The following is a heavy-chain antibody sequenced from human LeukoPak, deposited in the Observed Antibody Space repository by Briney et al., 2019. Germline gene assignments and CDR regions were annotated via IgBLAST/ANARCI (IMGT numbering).Heavy chain of an antibody. CDR2: IYSGGST. V-gene: IGHV3-53*01. J-gene: IGHJ6*03. Sequence: GGSLRLSCAASGFTVSSNYMSWVRQAPGKGLEWVSVIYSGGSTYYADPVKGRFTISRDNSKNTLYLQMNSLRAEDTAVYYCLDNWNYGGFYMDVWGKGTTVTVSS. D-gene: IGHD1-7*01. CDR1: GFTVSSNY. CDR3: LDNWNYGGFYMDV.